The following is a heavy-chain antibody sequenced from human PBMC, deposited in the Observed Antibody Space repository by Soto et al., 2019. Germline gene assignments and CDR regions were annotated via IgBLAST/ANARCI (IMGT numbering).Heavy chain of an antibody. Sequence: QVQLVQSGPEVKKPGASVKVSCKTSGYTFTSYGIAWVRQAPGQGLEWMGWISTSKGNTNYAQKFQGRDTMTTDTSTSTAYMELRSLRSDDTAVYYCATRSPAFDFWGQGTLVTVSS. CDR1: GYTFTSYG. V-gene: IGHV1-18*01. CDR2: ISTSKGNT. J-gene: IGHJ4*02. CDR3: ATRSPAFDF.